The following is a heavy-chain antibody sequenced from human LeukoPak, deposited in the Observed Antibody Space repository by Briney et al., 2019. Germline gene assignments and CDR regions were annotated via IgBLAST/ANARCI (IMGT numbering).Heavy chain of an antibody. D-gene: IGHD6-6*01. J-gene: IGHJ5*02. V-gene: IGHV3-9*01. CDR3: AKGFEYCSSMGLQS. Sequence: GGSLRLSCTASGFRLDDYAMHWVRHPPGKGLEWVSSISYDSGSITYAASVKGRFAISRDNAKNSVHLQMQGLRREDTAFYYCAKGFEYCSSMGLQSWGQGILVTVSS. CDR1: GFRLDDYA. CDR2: ISYDSGSI.